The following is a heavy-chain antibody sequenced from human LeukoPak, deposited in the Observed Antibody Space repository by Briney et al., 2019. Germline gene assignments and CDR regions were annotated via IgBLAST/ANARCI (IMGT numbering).Heavy chain of an antibody. J-gene: IGHJ3*02. D-gene: IGHD3-9*01. CDR2: ISSSSSTI. Sequence: GGSLRLSCAASGFTFSSYGMNWVRQAPGKGLEWVSYISSSSSTIYYADSVKGRFTISRDNAKNSLYLQMNSLRAEDTAVYYCARDGDYDILTGYLNGDAFDIWGQGTMVTVSS. V-gene: IGHV3-48*01. CDR3: ARDGDYDILTGYLNGDAFDI. CDR1: GFTFSSYG.